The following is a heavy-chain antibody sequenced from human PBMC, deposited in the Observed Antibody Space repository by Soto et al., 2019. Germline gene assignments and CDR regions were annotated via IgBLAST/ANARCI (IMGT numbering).Heavy chain of an antibody. D-gene: IGHD3-10*01. CDR1: GGSISSSSYY. CDR3: ARLSSVTMVRGVIITSDYYGMDV. CDR2: IYYSGST. V-gene: IGHV4-39*01. Sequence: SETLSLTCTVSGGSISSSSYYWGGIRQPPGKGLEWIGSIYYSGSTYYNPSLKSRVTISVDTSKNQFSLKLSSVTAADTAVYYCARLSSVTMVRGVIITSDYYGMDVWGQGTTVT. J-gene: IGHJ6*02.